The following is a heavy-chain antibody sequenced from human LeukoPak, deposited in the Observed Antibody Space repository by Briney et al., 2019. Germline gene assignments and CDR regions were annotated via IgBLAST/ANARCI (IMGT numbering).Heavy chain of an antibody. Sequence: GGSLRLSCVGYGFTFSNYAMTWVRQAPGKGLEWASSISFGGGYTFYADSVKGHFTISRDNSRSTLYLQMNNLRAEDTALYYCAKRIDTRGSTHYHDYWGQGTLVTVSS. D-gene: IGHD3-22*01. J-gene: IGHJ4*02. CDR3: AKRIDTRGSTHYHDY. CDR2: ISFGGGYT. CDR1: GFTFSNYA. V-gene: IGHV3-23*01.